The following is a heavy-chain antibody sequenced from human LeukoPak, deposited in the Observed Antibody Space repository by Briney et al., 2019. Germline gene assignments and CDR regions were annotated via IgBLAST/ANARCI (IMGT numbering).Heavy chain of an antibody. Sequence: PSETLSLTCTVSGGSISSSSYYWGWLRQPPGKGLEWIGSIYYSGSNYYNPSLKSRVTISVDTSKNQFSLKLSSVTAADTAVYYCARDPTIYDSSGYPYNWFDPWGQGTLVTVSS. CDR1: GGSISSSSYY. J-gene: IGHJ5*02. D-gene: IGHD3-22*01. V-gene: IGHV4-39*07. CDR2: IYYSGSN. CDR3: ARDPTIYDSSGYPYNWFDP.